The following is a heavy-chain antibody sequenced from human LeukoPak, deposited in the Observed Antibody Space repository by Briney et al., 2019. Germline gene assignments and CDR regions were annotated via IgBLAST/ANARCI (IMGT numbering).Heavy chain of an antibody. CDR1: GYIFTGYY. J-gene: IGHJ4*02. CDR3: ARLTMTQWEVRY. V-gene: IGHV1-2*02. Sequence: GASVKVSCKASGYIFTGYYMHWVRQAPGQGLEWMGWINPNSGGTNYAQKFQGRVTMTRDTSISTAYMELSRLRSDDTAVYYCARLTMTQWEVRYWGQGTLVTVSS. D-gene: IGHD1-26*01. CDR2: INPNSGGT.